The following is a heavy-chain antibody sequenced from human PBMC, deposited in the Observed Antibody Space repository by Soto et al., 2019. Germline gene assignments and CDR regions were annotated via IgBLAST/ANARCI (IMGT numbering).Heavy chain of an antibody. CDR1: GGTFSSYA. CDR3: ATTILPIVVVTAIPGLRDAFDI. CDR2: IIPIFGTA. J-gene: IGHJ3*02. D-gene: IGHD2-21*02. V-gene: IGHV1-69*13. Sequence: AASVKVSCKASGGTFSSYAISWVRQAPGQGLEWMGGIIPIFGTANYAQKFQGRVTITADESTSTAYMELSSLRSEDTAVYYCATTILPIVVVTAIPGLRDAFDIWGQGTMVTVSS.